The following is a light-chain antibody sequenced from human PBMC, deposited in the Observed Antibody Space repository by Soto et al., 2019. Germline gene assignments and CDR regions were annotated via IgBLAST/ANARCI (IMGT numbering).Light chain of an antibody. CDR3: QQYESLPLT. CDR1: QSIRSY. V-gene: IGKV1-33*01. J-gene: IGKJ5*01. CDR2: DAS. Sequence: IQLNMSPSSLSVSIIDKATITCLASQSIRSYLNWVQQKPGKAPKLLIYDASSLQTGVPSRFSGSGSGTGFTFAFGSLQPEDFATCYCQQYESLPLTFGQGTRLEIK.